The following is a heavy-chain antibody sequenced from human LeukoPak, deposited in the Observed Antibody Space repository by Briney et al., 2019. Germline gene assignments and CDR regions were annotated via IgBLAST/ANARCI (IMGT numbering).Heavy chain of an antibody. CDR2: ISYSAAP. Sequence: SETLSLTCTVSSGSVTNFYWSWIRQSPGKGLEWLGNISYSAAPPYSPSFKSRVAISLDTSKKYVSLNLGSVTAADTAVYYCARAWEWNDGAGAFAYWGQGTMVTVSS. CDR3: ARAWEWNDGAGAFAY. D-gene: IGHD1-1*01. V-gene: IGHV4-59*02. CDR1: SGSVTNFY. J-gene: IGHJ3*01.